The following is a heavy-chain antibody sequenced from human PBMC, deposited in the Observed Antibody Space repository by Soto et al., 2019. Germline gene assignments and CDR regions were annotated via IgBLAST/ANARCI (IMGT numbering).Heavy chain of an antibody. J-gene: IGHJ6*03. CDR3: ARLTGTDYYYSMDV. Sequence: QLQLQESGPGLVKPSETLSLTCTVSGGSISSSRCYWGWIRQPPGKGLEWVGSIYYSGSTYYNPSLKSRVTISVDTSKNQFSLRLSSVTAADTAVYYCARLTGTDYYYSMDVWGKGTTVTASS. V-gene: IGHV4-39*01. D-gene: IGHD1-20*01. CDR1: GGSISSSRCY. CDR2: IYYSGST.